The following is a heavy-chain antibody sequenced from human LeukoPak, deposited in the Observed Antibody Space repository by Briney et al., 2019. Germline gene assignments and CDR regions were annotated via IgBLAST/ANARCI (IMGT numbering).Heavy chain of an antibody. Sequence: GGSLRLSCVASGFAFSSYWMSWVRQAPGKGLEWVAVIWYDGSNKYYADSVKGRFTISRDNSKNTLYLQMNSLRAEDTAVYYCAKQYSSGWYYYYYYMDVWGKGTTVTVSS. D-gene: IGHD6-19*01. V-gene: IGHV3-33*06. J-gene: IGHJ6*03. CDR1: GFAFSSYW. CDR3: AKQYSSGWYYYYYYMDV. CDR2: IWYDGSNK.